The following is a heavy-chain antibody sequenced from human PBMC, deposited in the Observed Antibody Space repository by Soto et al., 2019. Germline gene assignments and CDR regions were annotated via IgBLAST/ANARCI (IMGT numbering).Heavy chain of an antibody. CDR2: IGTVGDP. J-gene: IGHJ6*02. V-gene: IGHV3-13*05. CDR1: GFTCSSYD. D-gene: IGHD4-17*01. Sequence: GGALRRFCAASGFTCSSYDMHWVRQATGKGLEWVSAIGTVGDPYYPGSVKGRFTISRENAKNSLYLQMNSLRAGDTAVYYRARVYGDYEVGYYGMGFWGQGTTVTLSS. CDR3: ARVYGDYEVGYYGMGF.